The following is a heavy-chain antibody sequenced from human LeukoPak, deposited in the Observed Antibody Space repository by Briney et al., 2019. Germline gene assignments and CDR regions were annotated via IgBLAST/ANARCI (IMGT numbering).Heavy chain of an antibody. V-gene: IGHV1-18*01. J-gene: IGHJ4*02. D-gene: IGHD3-22*01. Sequence: ASVKVSCKASGGTFSSYGISWVRQAPGQGLEWMGWISAYNGNTNYAQKLQGRVTMTTDTSTSTAYMELRSLRSDDTAVYYCARGTYYYDSSGYQNFDYWGQGTLVTVSS. CDR3: ARGTYYYDSSGYQNFDY. CDR1: GGTFSSYG. CDR2: ISAYNGNT.